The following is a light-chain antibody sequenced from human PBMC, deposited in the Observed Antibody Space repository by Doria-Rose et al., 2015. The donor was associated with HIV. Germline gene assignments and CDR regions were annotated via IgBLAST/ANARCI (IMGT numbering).Light chain of an antibody. CDR2: WTS. CDR3: QQYYDTPS. V-gene: IGKV4-1*01. J-gene: IGKJ3*01. Sequence: DIRLTQSPESLGMSLGERATLNCKSNQSLLYTSKNYLAWYQQKPEQPRSLLIYWTSTRQSDVAARCSGSGSGTDFTLTISSLEAEDVAVYYCQQYYDTPSFGPGTTVDIK. CDR1: QSLLYTSKNY.